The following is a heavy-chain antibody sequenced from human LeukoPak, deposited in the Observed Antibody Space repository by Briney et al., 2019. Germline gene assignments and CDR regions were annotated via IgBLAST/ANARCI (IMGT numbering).Heavy chain of an antibody. V-gene: IGHV3-30*02. D-gene: IGHD3-9*01. CDR3: AKDWRDYDILTHAFDI. CDR2: IRYDGSNK. Sequence: GGSLRLSCAGSGFTFNHYGMHWVRQAPGKGLEWVSFIRYDGSNKYHADSVKGRFTISRDNAKNSLYLQMNSLRAEDTALYYCAKDWRDYDILTHAFDIWGQGTMVTVSS. J-gene: IGHJ3*02. CDR1: GFTFNHYG.